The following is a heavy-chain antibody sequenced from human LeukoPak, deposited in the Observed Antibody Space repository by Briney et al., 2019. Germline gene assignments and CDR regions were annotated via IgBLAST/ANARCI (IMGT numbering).Heavy chain of an antibody. V-gene: IGHV3-11*01. CDR2: ISSSGSTI. J-gene: IGHJ4*02. D-gene: IGHD1-26*01. CDR1: GFTFSDYY. CDR3: AREIRGYSYFDY. Sequence: GGSPRLSCAASGFTFSDYYMNWIRQAPGKGLEWVSYISSSGSTIYYADSVKGRFTISRDNAKNSLYLQMNSLRAEDTAVYYCAREIRGYSYFDYWGQGTLVTVSS.